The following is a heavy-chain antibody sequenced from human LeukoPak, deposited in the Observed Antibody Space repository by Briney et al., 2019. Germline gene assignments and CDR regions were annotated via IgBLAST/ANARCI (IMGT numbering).Heavy chain of an antibody. J-gene: IGHJ4*02. CDR3: ARHGKVGVPHFDY. D-gene: IGHD1-26*01. CDR2: INHSGST. V-gene: IGHV4-34*01. Sequence: SETLSLTCSVYGGSFSGYYWSWIRQPPGKGLEWIGEINHSGSTNYNPSLKSRVTISVDTSKNQFSLKLSSVTAADTAVYYCARHGKVGVPHFDYWGQGTLVTVSS. CDR1: GGSFSGYY.